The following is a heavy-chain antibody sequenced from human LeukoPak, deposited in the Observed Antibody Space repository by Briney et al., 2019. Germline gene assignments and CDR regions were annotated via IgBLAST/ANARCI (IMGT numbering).Heavy chain of an antibody. CDR1: GSTFDDYA. D-gene: IGHD3-22*01. V-gene: IGHV3-20*04. Sequence: GGSLTLSCGAYGSTFDDYAMSWVRQAPGKVLEWVSCIKWNGGNTSYADSVRGRFTVSRDNAKNSLYLQSNSLRAEDTAVYYGAKEGYYYDSSGRYYYEFRAHYFDYWGQGTLVTVSS. CDR2: IKWNGGNT. J-gene: IGHJ4*02. CDR3: AKEGYYYDSSGRYYYEFRAHYFDY.